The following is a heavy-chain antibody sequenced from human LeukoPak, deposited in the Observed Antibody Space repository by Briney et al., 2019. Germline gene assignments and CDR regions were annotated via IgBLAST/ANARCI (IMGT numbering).Heavy chain of an antibody. CDR2: ISSSSSTI. V-gene: IGHV3-48*01. Sequence: GGSLRLSCEASGFTFSIYEVNWVRQAPGKGLEWVSYISSSSSTIYYADSVKGRFTISRDNAKNSLFLQMNSLRAEDTAVYYCAREGYSPYWGQGTLVTVSS. J-gene: IGHJ4*02. CDR1: GFTFSIYE. D-gene: IGHD6-13*01. CDR3: AREGYSPY.